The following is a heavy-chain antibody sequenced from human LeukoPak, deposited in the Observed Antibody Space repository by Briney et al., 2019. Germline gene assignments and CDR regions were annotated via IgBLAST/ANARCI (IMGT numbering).Heavy chain of an antibody. CDR3: ARDRRGDYYYCYYYMDV. D-gene: IGHD4-17*01. J-gene: IGHJ6*03. CDR2: ISSSSSTI. V-gene: IGHV3-48*01. Sequence: PGGSLRLSCAASGFTFSSYSMNWVRQAPGKGLEWVSYISSSSSTIYYADSVKGRFTISRDNAKNSLYLQMNSLRAEDTAVYYCARDRRGDYYYCYYYMDVWGKGTTVTVSS. CDR1: GFTFSSYS.